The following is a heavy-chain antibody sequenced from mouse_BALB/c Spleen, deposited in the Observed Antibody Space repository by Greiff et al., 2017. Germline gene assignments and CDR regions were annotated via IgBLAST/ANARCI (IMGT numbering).Heavy chain of an antibody. D-gene: IGHD1-1*01. CDR1: GYSITSGYS. V-gene: IGHV3-1*02. CDR3: AREVYYVSSYAAFDY. J-gene: IGHJ2*01. Sequence: EVKLQESGPDLVKPSQSLSLTCTVTGYSITSGYSWHWIRQFPGNKLEWMGYIHYSGSTNYNPSLKSRISITRDTSKNQFFLQLNSVTTEDTATYYCAREVYYVSSYAAFDYWGQGTTLTVSS. CDR2: IHYSGST.